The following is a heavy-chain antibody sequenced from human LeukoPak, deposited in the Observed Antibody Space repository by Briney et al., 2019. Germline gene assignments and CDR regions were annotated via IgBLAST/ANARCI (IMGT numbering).Heavy chain of an antibody. D-gene: IGHD3-10*01. V-gene: IGHV4-39*01. CDR1: GGSISSSSYY. Sequence: SETLSLTCTVSGGSISSSSYYWGWIRQPPGKGLEWIGRIYYSRSTYYNPSLKSRVTISVDTSKNQFSLKLSSVTAADTAVYYCARHDMVRGVIIYYFDYWGQGTLVTVSS. CDR3: ARHDMVRGVIIYYFDY. J-gene: IGHJ4*02. CDR2: IYYSRST.